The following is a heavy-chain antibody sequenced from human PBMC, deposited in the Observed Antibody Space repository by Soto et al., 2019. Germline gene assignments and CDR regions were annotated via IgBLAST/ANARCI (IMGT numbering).Heavy chain of an antibody. CDR1: CGSILSGSHY. V-gene: IGHV4-31*03. CDR2: IYYSGST. Sequence: KTSETLSLTCTFSCGSILSGSHYWSWIRQHPGKGLEWIGYIYYSGSTYYNPSLKSRITISISTSKNQFSLKLTSVTAADTAVYYCAREGGDGIGYWGQGTLVTVSS. CDR3: AREGGDGIGY. D-gene: IGHD3-16*01. J-gene: IGHJ4*02.